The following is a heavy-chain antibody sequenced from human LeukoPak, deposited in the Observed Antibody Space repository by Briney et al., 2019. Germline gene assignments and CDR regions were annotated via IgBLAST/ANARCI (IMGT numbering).Heavy chain of an antibody. D-gene: IGHD6-13*01. CDR3: AKGGGLGSSRHLPFGY. CDR1: GFTFSSYG. CDR2: ISYDGSNK. J-gene: IGHJ4*02. Sequence: AGGSLRLSCAASGFTFSSYGMHWVRQAPGKGLEWVAVISYDGSNKYYADSVRGRFTISRDNSKNTLYLQMNSLRAEDTAVYYCAKGGGLGSSRHLPFGYWGQGTLVTVSS. V-gene: IGHV3-30*18.